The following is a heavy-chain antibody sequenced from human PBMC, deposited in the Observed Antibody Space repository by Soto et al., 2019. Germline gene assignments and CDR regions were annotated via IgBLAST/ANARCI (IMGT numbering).Heavy chain of an antibody. CDR1: GFTFSTYS. V-gene: IGHV3-48*02. Sequence: GGSLSLSCAASGFTFSTYSMNLVRQAPGKGLEWVSYISSGSETIYYADSVKGRFTISRDNAKNSLYLQMNRLRDEDTAVYYCARVVGVRRTDFWGQGTQVTVSS. CDR3: ARVVGVRRTDF. D-gene: IGHD1-1*01. J-gene: IGHJ4*02. CDR2: ISSGSETI.